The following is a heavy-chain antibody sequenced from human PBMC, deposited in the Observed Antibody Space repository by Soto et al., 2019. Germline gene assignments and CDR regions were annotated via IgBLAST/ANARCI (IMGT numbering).Heavy chain of an antibody. D-gene: IGHD2-21*02. V-gene: IGHV3-21*01. Sequence: LRLSCEASGLTFSSQSMNWVRRAPGKGLEWVSYISERSSYIYYADSVRGRFTVSRDNAKSSLYLQMDSLRADDTAVYYCARTHSQVTSFDYWGPGTLVTVSS. CDR2: ISERSSYI. CDR1: GLTFSSQS. J-gene: IGHJ4*02. CDR3: ARTHSQVTSFDY.